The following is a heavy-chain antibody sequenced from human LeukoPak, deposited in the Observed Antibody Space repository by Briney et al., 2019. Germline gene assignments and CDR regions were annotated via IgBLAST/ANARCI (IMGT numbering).Heavy chain of an antibody. D-gene: IGHD3-3*01. Sequence: SETLSLTCTVSGGSISSYYWSWIRQPPGKGLEWIGYIYYSGSTNYNPSLKSRVTISVDTSKNQFSLKLSSVTAADTAVYYCARVVIDDFWSGYYTDYWGQGTLVTVSS. J-gene: IGHJ4*02. CDR1: GGSISSYY. CDR2: IYYSGST. V-gene: IGHV4-59*01. CDR3: ARVVIDDFWSGYYTDY.